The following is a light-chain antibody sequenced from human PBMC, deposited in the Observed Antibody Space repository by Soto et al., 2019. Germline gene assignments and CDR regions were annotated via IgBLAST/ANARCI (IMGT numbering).Light chain of an antibody. V-gene: IGKV1-6*01. CDR1: QDIRNS. Sequence: AVQVTQSPSSLSASVGDRVTIICRTSQDIRNSLGWYQHKPGKAPKLLIYGASTLQSGVPSRFAGSGSGTDFTLTISGLQPEDSASYFCLQDRTHFWTFGQGTKVEVK. CDR3: LQDRTHFWT. CDR2: GAS. J-gene: IGKJ1*01.